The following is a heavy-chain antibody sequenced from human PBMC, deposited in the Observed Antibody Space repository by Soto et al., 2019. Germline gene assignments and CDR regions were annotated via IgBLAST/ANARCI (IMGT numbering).Heavy chain of an antibody. J-gene: IGHJ4*02. V-gene: IGHV4-61*01. D-gene: IGHD6-6*01. Sequence: PSETLSLTCTVSGGSVNSDTFYWSWIRQPPGRGLEWIGYIYYTGSTNYNPSLKSRVTISVDTSRNQFSLQLSSVTAADTAVYYCAREFSNSPEAFDSWGQGSLVTVSS. CDR1: GGSVNSDTFY. CDR3: AREFSNSPEAFDS. CDR2: IYYTGST.